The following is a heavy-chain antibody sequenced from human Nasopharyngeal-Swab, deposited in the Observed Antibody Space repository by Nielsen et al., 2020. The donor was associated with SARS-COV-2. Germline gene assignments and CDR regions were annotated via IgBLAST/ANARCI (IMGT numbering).Heavy chain of an antibody. V-gene: IGHV4-39*07. CDR1: GGSISTSSYY. CDR3: ARDGYRSGWYPNWFDP. CDR2: IYYGGST. D-gene: IGHD6-19*01. Sequence: GSLRLSCTVSGGSISTSSYYWGWIRQPPGKGLEWIATIYYGGSTYYNPSLKSRITVSIDTSKNQFSLKLSSVTAADTAVYYCARDGYRSGWYPNWFDPWGQGTLVTVSS. J-gene: IGHJ5*02.